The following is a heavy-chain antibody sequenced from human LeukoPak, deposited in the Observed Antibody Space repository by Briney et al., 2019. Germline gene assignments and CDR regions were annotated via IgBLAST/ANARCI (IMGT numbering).Heavy chain of an antibody. J-gene: IGHJ4*02. CDR3: VRVELAATGTWAGDC. CDR2: ISSSSTYI. CDR1: GFTFSSYN. Sequence: PGGSLRLSCAASGFTFSSYNMNWVRQAPGKGLEWVSSISSSSTYIYYADSVKGRFTISRDNAKNSLYLQMNSLRAEDTAVYYCVRVELAATGTWAGDCWGQGTLVTVSS. V-gene: IGHV3-21*01. D-gene: IGHD6-13*01.